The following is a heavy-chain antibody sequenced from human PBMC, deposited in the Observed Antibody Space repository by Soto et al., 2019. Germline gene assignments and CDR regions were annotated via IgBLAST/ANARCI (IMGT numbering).Heavy chain of an antibody. Sequence: QVQLVQSGAKVKKPGSSVKVSCKASGGTFSCFGFNWVRQAPGQGLEWMGGIIPLFGTANYAEKFQGRVTISADEGTSTASMELIGLRSEDTAIYYCARDRSMDGYNSRSFDYWGQGTLVTVS. CDR2: IIPLFGTA. D-gene: IGHD5-12*01. V-gene: IGHV1-69*01. CDR3: ARDRSMDGYNSRSFDY. CDR1: GGTFSCFG. J-gene: IGHJ4*02.